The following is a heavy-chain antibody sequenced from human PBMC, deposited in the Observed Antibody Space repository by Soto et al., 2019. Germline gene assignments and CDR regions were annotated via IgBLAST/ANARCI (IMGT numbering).Heavy chain of an antibody. CDR2: ISGSGGTT. D-gene: IGHD6-19*01. CDR3: AKGVPGIAVAGTGYFQH. J-gene: IGHJ1*01. Sequence: PGXSMMLSGAASGFTFSSYAMSCVRQAPLKGLEWASGISGSGGTTYYADSVKGRFTISRGNSKNTLYLQMNSLRAEDTAVYYCAKGVPGIAVAGTGYFQHWGQGTLVTVSS. CDR1: GFTFSSYA. V-gene: IGHV3-23*01.